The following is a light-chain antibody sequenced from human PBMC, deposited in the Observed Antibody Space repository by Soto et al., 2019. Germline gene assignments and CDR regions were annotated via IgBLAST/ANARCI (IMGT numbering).Light chain of an antibody. V-gene: IGLV1-51*01. Sequence: QSVLTQPPSVSAAPGQRVTISCSGSSSNIGNNFVSWYQQFPGAAPKLLIFNSDKRPSGIPDRFSGSKSGTSATLGITGLQTGDEDAYYCATWDSSLSAVVFGGGTKLTVL. CDR1: SSNIGNNF. CDR2: NSD. CDR3: ATWDSSLSAVV. J-gene: IGLJ2*01.